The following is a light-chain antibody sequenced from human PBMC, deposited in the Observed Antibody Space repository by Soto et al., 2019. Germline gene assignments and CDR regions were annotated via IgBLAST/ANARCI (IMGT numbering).Light chain of an antibody. V-gene: IGKV1-5*03. J-gene: IGKJ1*01. CDR3: QQENSLWT. CDR2: KAS. CDR1: QSISSG. Sequence: DIQMPQSPSTLSASVGDSVTITCRASQSISSGLAWYQQNPGKAPKLLIYKASSLESGVPSRFSGSGSGTEFTLTISSLQPDDFATYYCQQENSLWTFGQGTKGEIK.